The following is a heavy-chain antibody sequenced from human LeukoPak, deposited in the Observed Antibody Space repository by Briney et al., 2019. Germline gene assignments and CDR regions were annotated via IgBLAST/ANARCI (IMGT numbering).Heavy chain of an antibody. CDR3: ARESSVVAAMRGYGAFDI. Sequence: GGSLRLSCAASGFTFRSYWMHWVRQAPGKGLEWVSVIYSGGSTYYADSVKGRFTISRDNSKNTLYLQMNSLRAEDTAVYYCARESSVVAAMRGYGAFDIWGQGTMVTVSS. CDR1: GFTFRSYW. CDR2: IYSGGST. J-gene: IGHJ3*02. D-gene: IGHD2-15*01. V-gene: IGHV3-53*01.